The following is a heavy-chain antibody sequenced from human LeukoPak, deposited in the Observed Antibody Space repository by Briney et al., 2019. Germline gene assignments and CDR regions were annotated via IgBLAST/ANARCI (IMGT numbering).Heavy chain of an antibody. CDR2: ISGDGGST. J-gene: IGHJ4*02. V-gene: IGHV3-43*02. CDR1: GFTFDDYA. CDR3: AKVLGYYDSSGYYQEGGFDY. D-gene: IGHD3-22*01. Sequence: PGGTLRLSCAASGFTFDDYAMHWVRQAPGKGLEWVSLISGDGGSTYYADSVRGRFIISRDNIKNSLYLQMNSLGTEDTALYYCAKVLGYYDSSGYYQEGGFDYWGQGTLVTVSS.